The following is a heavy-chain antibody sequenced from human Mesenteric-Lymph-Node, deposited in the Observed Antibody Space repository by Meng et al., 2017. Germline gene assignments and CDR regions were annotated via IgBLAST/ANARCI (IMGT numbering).Heavy chain of an antibody. D-gene: IGHD2-21*02. CDR1: GFTFSDYY. CDR2: ISSSGSTI. J-gene: IGHJ3*02. V-gene: IGHV3-11*04. CDR3: ARIPPAYCGGDCFSFAFDI. Sequence: GESLKISCAASGFTFSDYYMSWIRQAPGKGLEWVSYISSSGSTIYYADSVKGRFTISRDNAKDSLYLQMNSLRAEDTAVYYCARIPPAYCGGDCFSFAFDIWGQGTMVTVSS.